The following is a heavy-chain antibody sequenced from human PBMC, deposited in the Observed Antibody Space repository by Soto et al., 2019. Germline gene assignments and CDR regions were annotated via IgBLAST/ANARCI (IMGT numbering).Heavy chain of an antibody. V-gene: IGHV1-8*01. CDR1: GYTFTSYD. Sequence: ASVKVSCKSSGYTFTSYDINWVRQATGQGLDWMGWMNPNSGNTGYAQKFQGRVTMTRNTSISTAYMELSSLRSEDTAVYYCPRVPPLFGVVITYYYYYGMDVWGQGTTVTASS. D-gene: IGHD3-3*01. CDR2: MNPNSGNT. J-gene: IGHJ6*02. CDR3: PRVPPLFGVVITYYYYYGMDV.